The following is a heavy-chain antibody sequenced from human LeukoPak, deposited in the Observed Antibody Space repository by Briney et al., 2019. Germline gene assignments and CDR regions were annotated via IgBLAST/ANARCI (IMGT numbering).Heavy chain of an antibody. Sequence: SVKVSCKASGGTFISYAISWVRQAPGQGLEWMGRIIPLLGIATYAQKFQGRVTITADKSANTAYMELSSLRSEDTAVYYCARGVTTVTTNWFDPWGQGTLVTVSS. CDR1: GGTFISYA. J-gene: IGHJ5*02. CDR2: IIPLLGIA. CDR3: ARGVTTVTTNWFDP. D-gene: IGHD4-11*01. V-gene: IGHV1-69*04.